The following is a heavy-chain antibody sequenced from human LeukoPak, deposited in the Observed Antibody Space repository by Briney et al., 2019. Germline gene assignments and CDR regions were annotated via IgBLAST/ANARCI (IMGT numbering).Heavy chain of an antibody. V-gene: IGHV3-66*01. CDR1: GFTVSSNY. Sequence: PGGSLRLSCAASGFTVSSNYMSWVRQAPGKGLEWVSVIYSGGSTYYADSVKGRFTISRDNSKNTLYLQMNSLRAEDTAVYYCARDPPYYDNGGYYYDYWGQGTLVTVSS. CDR3: ARDPPYYDNGGYYYDY. CDR2: IYSGGST. D-gene: IGHD3-22*01. J-gene: IGHJ4*02.